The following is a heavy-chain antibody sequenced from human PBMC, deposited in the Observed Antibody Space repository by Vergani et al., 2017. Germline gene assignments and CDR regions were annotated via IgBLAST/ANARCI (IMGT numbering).Heavy chain of an antibody. CDR2: ISSSGSTI. CDR1: GFTVSSNY. CDR3: ARAGCSSTSCYTEGYWYFDL. J-gene: IGHJ2*01. Sequence: EVQLVESGGGLVQPGGSLRLSCAASGFTVSSNYMSWVRQAPGKGLEWVSYISSSGSTIYYADSVKGRFTISRDNAKNSLYLQMNSLRAEDTAVYYCARAGCSSTSCYTEGYWYFDLWGRGTLVTVSS. V-gene: IGHV3-48*03. D-gene: IGHD2-2*02.